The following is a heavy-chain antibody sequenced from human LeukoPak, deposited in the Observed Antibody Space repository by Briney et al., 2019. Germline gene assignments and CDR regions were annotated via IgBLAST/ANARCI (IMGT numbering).Heavy chain of an antibody. J-gene: IGHJ5*02. D-gene: IGHD2-2*01. CDR1: GFTFSSYA. CDR3: AKSDIVVVPAARKGSWFDP. CDR2: ISYDGSNT. V-gene: IGHV3-30-3*02. Sequence: GGSLRLSCAASGFTFSSYAMRWVRQAPGKGLEWGAVISYDGSNTSYADSVKGRFTISRDNSKNTLYLQMNSLRAEDTAVYYCAKSDIVVVPAARKGSWFDPWGQGTLVTVSS.